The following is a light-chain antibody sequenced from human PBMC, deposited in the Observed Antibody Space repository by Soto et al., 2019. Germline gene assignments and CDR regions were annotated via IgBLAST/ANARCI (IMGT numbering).Light chain of an antibody. CDR3: QQYDDWPET. Sequence: EKVMTQSPATLSVSPGERATLSCRASQSVSSNLAWYQQKPGQAPRLLIYDASTRATGIPARFSGSGSGTEFTLTISSLQSEDLAVYYCQQYDDWPETFVQGTKVEIK. J-gene: IGKJ1*01. CDR2: DAS. CDR1: QSVSSN. V-gene: IGKV3-15*01.